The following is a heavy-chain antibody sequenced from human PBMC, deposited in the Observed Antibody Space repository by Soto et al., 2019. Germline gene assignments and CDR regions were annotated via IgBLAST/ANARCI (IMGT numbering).Heavy chain of an antibody. J-gene: IGHJ4*02. Sequence: QVQLQESGPGLVKPSQTLSLTCTVSGGSISSGDYYWSWIRQPPGKGLEWIGYIYYSGSTHYNPSLKSRVTISVDTSKNQFSLKLSSVTAADTAVYYCARDRLVAAADYYFDYWGQGTLVTVSS. D-gene: IGHD6-13*01. CDR3: ARDRLVAAADYYFDY. CDR2: IYYSGST. CDR1: GGSISSGDYY. V-gene: IGHV4-30-4*01.